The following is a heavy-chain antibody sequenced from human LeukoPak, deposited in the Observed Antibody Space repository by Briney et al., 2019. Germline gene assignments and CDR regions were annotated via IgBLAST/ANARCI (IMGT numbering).Heavy chain of an antibody. CDR1: GGSISSSSYY. D-gene: IGHD3-16*02. Sequence: SETLSLTCTVSGGSISSSSYYWGWIRQPPGKGLEWIGSIYYSGSTYYNPSLKSRVTISVDTSKNQFSLKLTSVTAADTAVYYCARDSPDYDYVWGSYRRYNWFDPWGQGTLVTVSS. V-gene: IGHV4-39*07. CDR2: IYYSGST. CDR3: ARDSPDYDYVWGSYRRYNWFDP. J-gene: IGHJ5*02.